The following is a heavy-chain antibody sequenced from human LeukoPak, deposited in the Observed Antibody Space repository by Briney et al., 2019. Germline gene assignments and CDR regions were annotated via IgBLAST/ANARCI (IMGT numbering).Heavy chain of an antibody. V-gene: IGHV3-9*01. Sequence: PGGSLRLSCAASGFTFDDYAMHWVRQAPGKGLEWVSGISWNSGSIDYADSVKGRFTISRDNAKNSLYLQMNSLRAEDTALYYCAKDARTTVTTFLSPFDYWGQGTLVTVSS. CDR3: AKDARTTVTTFLSPFDY. J-gene: IGHJ4*02. D-gene: IGHD4-17*01. CDR1: GFTFDDYA. CDR2: ISWNSGSI.